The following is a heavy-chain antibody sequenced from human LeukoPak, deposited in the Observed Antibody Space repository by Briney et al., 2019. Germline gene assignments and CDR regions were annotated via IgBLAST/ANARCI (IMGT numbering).Heavy chain of an antibody. J-gene: IGHJ4*02. D-gene: IGHD2-21*02. CDR2: IRYDGSNK. CDR3: AIEKVVTAILSD. CDR1: GFTFSSYG. V-gene: IGHV3-30*02. Sequence: GGSLRLSCAASGFTFSSYGMHWVRQAPGKGLEWVAFIRYDGSNKYYADSVKGRFTISRDNSKNTLYLQMNSLRAEDTAMYYCAIEKVVTAILSDWGQGTLVTVSS.